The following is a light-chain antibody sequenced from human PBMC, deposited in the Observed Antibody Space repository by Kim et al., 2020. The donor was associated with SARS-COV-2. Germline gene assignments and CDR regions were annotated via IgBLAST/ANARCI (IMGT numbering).Light chain of an antibody. CDR3: QQYDNWPPIT. CDR2: GAS. Sequence: PPGEDGTLSCRASQGVSSNLAWFQQKPGQAPRLLIYGASTRATGIPARFSGSGSGTEFTLTISSLLSEDYAVYYCQQYDNWPPITFGGGTKVDIK. CDR1: QGVSSN. V-gene: IGKV3-15*01. J-gene: IGKJ4*01.